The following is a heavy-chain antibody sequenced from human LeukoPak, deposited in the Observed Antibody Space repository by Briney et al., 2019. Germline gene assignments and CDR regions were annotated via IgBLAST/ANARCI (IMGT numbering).Heavy chain of an antibody. CDR1: GGSMSSYY. CDR2: IYYSGST. Sequence: SETLSLTCTVSGGSMSSYYWSWIRQPPGKGLEWVGYIYYSGSTNYNPSLKSRVTISVDTSKNQFSLKLSSVTAADTAVYYCARTDILTGYSYAFDIWGQGTMVTVSS. J-gene: IGHJ3*02. CDR3: ARTDILTGYSYAFDI. D-gene: IGHD3-9*01. V-gene: IGHV4-59*01.